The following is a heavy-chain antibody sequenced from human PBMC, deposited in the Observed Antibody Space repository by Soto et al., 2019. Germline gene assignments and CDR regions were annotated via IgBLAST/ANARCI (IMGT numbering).Heavy chain of an antibody. Sequence: EVQLVESGGGLVQAGGSLRLSCAASGLTFSSYWMNWVRQAPGKGLEWVANINQDGSEKYYVDSVKGRFTISRDNAKNSLYLQMNSLRAEDTAVYYCVRERQWGSTILDFVYWGQGTLVTVSS. D-gene: IGHD2-2*01. J-gene: IGHJ4*02. CDR2: INQDGSEK. CDR1: GLTFSSYW. CDR3: VRERQWGSTILDFVY. V-gene: IGHV3-7*03.